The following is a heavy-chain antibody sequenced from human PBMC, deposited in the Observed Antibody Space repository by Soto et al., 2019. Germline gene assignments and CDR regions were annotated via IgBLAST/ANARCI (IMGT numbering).Heavy chain of an antibody. CDR3: TRNLGTKYGFDV. J-gene: IGHJ6*02. D-gene: IGHD1-1*01. Sequence: GPLRVTCAASVFPFSGTKIHWVRQASGKGLEWVGRIRSKANGYATAFGGSVKGRFTISRDDSKSTAYLQMNSLKTEDTAFYYCTRNLGTKYGFDVWGQGTTVTVSS. CDR1: VFPFSGTK. CDR2: IRSKANGYAT. V-gene: IGHV3-73*01.